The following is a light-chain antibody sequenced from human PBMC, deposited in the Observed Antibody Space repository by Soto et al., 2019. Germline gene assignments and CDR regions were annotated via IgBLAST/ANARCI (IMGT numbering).Light chain of an antibody. CDR1: SCVVGSYNL. V-gene: IGLV2-23*01. Sequence: QSALTQPASVSGSPGQSITISCTGTSCVVGSYNLVSWYQQHPGKAPKLMIYEGSKRPSGVSNRFSGSKSGNTASLTISGLQAEDEADYYCCSYAGKNTVFGGGTKLTVL. CDR2: EGS. CDR3: CSYAGKNTV. J-gene: IGLJ2*01.